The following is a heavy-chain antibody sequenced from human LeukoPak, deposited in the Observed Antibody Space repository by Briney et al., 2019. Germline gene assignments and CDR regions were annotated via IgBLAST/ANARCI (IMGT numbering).Heavy chain of an antibody. CDR2: INTNSGSI. Sequence: GGSLRLSCAASGFTFSNYAMSWVRQAPGKGPEWVSAINTNSGSIYYTDSVKGRFTVSRDESKNTLYLQMNSLRGEDTALYYCARVGYSGYDSPYYFDYWGQGTLVIVSS. CDR3: ARVGYSGYDSPYYFDY. CDR1: GFTFSNYA. D-gene: IGHD5-12*01. J-gene: IGHJ4*02. V-gene: IGHV3-23*01.